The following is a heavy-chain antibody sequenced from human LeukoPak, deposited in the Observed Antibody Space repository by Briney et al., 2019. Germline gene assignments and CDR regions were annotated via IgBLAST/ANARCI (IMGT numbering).Heavy chain of an antibody. CDR2: IPHDVTIN. J-gene: IGHJ6*02. CDR3: ARRRLYSSVWYYGMDV. CDR1: GFTFHSYT. D-gene: IGHD6-19*01. V-gene: IGHV3-30-3*01. Sequence: GGSLRLSCTASGFTFHSYTMYWVRRAPGKGLEWVALIPHDVTINYYADSVKGRFTISRDNARNTLYLQMNSLRAEDSAVYYCARRRLYSSVWYYGMDVWGQGTTVTVSS.